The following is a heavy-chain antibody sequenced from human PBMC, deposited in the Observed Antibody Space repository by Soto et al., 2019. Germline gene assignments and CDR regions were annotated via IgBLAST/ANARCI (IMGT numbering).Heavy chain of an antibody. CDR3: ARGRPREGYNSGHSDFDM. D-gene: IGHD5-12*01. CDR2: IYYSGNT. J-gene: IGHJ3*02. V-gene: IGHV4-59*01. Sequence: QLQLQESGPGLVEPSETLSLTCTVSGGSISSDFWRWIRQPPGKGLEWIGYIYYSGNTNYNPSLKSRVTMSVDTSKPHLSLRLNSVTAADTAVYYCARGRPREGYNSGHSDFDMWGQGARGTVS. CDR1: GGSISSDF.